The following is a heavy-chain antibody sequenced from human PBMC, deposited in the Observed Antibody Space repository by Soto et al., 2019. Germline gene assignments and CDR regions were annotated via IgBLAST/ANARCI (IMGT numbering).Heavy chain of an antibody. Sequence: GASVKVSCKASGYTFTSDDINWVRQAAGQGLEWMGWMNPNSGSTGYAQKLQGRVTMTSNTSISTAYMELSGLRSEDTAVYYCATGSGLGGRRFLEWLYGMDVWGQGTTVTVSS. J-gene: IGHJ6*02. V-gene: IGHV1-8*01. CDR1: GYTFTSDD. CDR3: ATGSGLGGRRFLEWLYGMDV. CDR2: MNPNSGST. D-gene: IGHD3-3*01.